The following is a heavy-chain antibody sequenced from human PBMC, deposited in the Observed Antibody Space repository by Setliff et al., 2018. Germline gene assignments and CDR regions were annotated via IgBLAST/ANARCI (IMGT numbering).Heavy chain of an antibody. CDR1: GYIFSAYH. J-gene: IGHJ6*03. CDR3: ARAPSGTGFYHFFSYKDV. D-gene: IGHD1-7*01. V-gene: IGHV1-2*02. CDR2: IRPLRGDT. Sequence: ASVKVSCKASGYIFSAYHVHWVRQAPGQGPEWVGCIRPLRGDTKSAQKFQGRLTMTGDASINTAFMELTGLTSDDTAVYYCARAPSGTGFYHFFSYKDVWGKGTTVTVSS.